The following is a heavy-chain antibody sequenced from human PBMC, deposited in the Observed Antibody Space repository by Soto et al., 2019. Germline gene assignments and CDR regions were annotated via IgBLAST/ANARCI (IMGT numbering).Heavy chain of an antibody. V-gene: IGHV3-23*01. J-gene: IGHJ5*02. CDR3: AKHRRGSSNWWPLDP. CDR1: GFTFSSFA. D-gene: IGHD6-13*01. Sequence: EVQLLESGGALVQPGGSLRLSCAASGFTFSSFAMSWVRQAPGKGLEWVSTISVNYGSTYYADSVKGRFTISRDNSKNALYLQMNSLRAEDTAVYYCAKHRRGSSNWWPLDPWGQGTLVTVSS. CDR2: ISVNYGST.